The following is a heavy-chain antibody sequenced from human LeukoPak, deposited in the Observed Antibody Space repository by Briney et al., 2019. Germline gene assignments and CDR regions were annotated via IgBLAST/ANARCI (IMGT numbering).Heavy chain of an antibody. D-gene: IGHD3-22*01. CDR3: ARDGYVSGYYYDSSGSRPFDY. Sequence: ASVKVSCKASGYTFTSYGISWVRQAPGQGLEWMGWISAYSGNTNYAQKLQGRVTMTTDTSTSTAYMELRNLRSDDTAVYYCARDGYVSGYYYDSSGSRPFDYWGQGTLVTVSS. V-gene: IGHV1-18*01. J-gene: IGHJ4*02. CDR1: GYTFTSYG. CDR2: ISAYSGNT.